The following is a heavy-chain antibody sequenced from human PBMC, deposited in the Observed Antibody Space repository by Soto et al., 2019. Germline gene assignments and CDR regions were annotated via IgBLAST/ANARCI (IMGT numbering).Heavy chain of an antibody. CDR1: GFTFSSYA. Sequence: GGSLRLSCAASGFTFSSYAMSWVRQAPGKGLEWVSVISGSGGSTYSADSVKGRFTISRDNSKNTLYLQMNSLRAEDTAVYYCVTAVRGYNANGDLWGQGTTVTVSS. V-gene: IGHV3-23*01. CDR2: ISGSGGST. J-gene: IGHJ6*02. CDR3: VTAVRGYNANGDL. D-gene: IGHD5-12*01.